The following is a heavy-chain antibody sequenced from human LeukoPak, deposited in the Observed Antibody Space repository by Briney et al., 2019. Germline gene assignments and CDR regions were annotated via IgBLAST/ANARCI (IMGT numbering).Heavy chain of an antibody. CDR2: VDPEDGET. J-gene: IGHJ3*02. Sequence: ASVKVSCKVSGYTFTDYYMHWVQQAPGKGLEWMGLVDPEDGETIYAEKFQGRVTITADTSTDTAYMELSSLRSEDTAVYYCATSRITMVRGVGGAFDIWGQGTMVTVSS. CDR1: GYTFTDYY. V-gene: IGHV1-69-2*01. CDR3: ATSRITMVRGVGGAFDI. D-gene: IGHD3-10*01.